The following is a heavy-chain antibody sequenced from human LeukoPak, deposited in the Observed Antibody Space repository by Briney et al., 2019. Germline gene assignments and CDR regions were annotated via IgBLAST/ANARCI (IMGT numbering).Heavy chain of an antibody. D-gene: IGHD2-2*01. J-gene: IGHJ4*02. CDR3: ATQTYALFDY. Sequence: GGSLRLSCVASGITFSSHWMSWVRQAPGKGLEWVGNIKQDGSDKYHADSVKGRFTISRDNAKNSLYLQMSSLRAEDTAVYYCATQTYALFDYWGQGTLVTVSS. V-gene: IGHV3-7*03. CDR1: GITFSSHW. CDR2: IKQDGSDK.